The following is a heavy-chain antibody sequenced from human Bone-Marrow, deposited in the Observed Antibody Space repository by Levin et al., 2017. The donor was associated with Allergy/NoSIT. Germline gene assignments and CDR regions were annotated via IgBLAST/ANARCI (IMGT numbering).Heavy chain of an antibody. J-gene: IGHJ6*02. CDR2: IIPIFGTA. D-gene: IGHD1-26*01. CDR1: GGTFSSYA. CDR3: ARDRREVWDQRGNYYDGMDV. Sequence: ASVKVSCKASGGTFSSYAISWVRQAPGQGLEWMGGIIPIFGTANYAQKFQGRVTITADESTSTAYMELSSLRSEDTAVYYCARDRREVWDQRGNYYDGMDVWGQGTTVTVSS. V-gene: IGHV1-69*13.